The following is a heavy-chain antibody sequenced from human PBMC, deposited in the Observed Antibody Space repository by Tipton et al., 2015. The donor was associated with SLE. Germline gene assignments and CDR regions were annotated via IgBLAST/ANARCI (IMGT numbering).Heavy chain of an antibody. J-gene: IGHJ4*02. V-gene: IGHV4-59*01. CDR2: ISYRGDT. CDR1: GGSTSRYS. CDR3: ATRQGSGWYQSFDY. Sequence: TLSLTCTVSGGSTSRYSWSWIRQSPGKGLEWIGHISYRGDTRYNPSLKSRVTISIDTPKNQFSLKVSSVTAADTAVYYCATRQGSGWYQSFDYWGQGSLVTVSS. D-gene: IGHD6-19*01.